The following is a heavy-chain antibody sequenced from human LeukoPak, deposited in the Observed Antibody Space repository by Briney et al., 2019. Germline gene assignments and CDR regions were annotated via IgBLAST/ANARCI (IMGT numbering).Heavy chain of an antibody. Sequence: ASVKVSCKASGYGYYMHWVRQAPGQGLEWMGWINPNSGGTDYAQKFQGRVTMTRDTSISTAYMELSRLRSDDTALYYCARDFTGLLPPSYYFDYWGQGTLVTVSS. CDR1: GYGYY. J-gene: IGHJ4*02. D-gene: IGHD2-15*01. V-gene: IGHV1-2*02. CDR2: INPNSGGT. CDR3: ARDFTGLLPPSYYFDY.